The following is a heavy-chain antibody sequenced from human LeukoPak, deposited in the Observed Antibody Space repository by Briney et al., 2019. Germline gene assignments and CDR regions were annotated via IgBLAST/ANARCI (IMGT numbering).Heavy chain of an antibody. CDR3: VRLGYDFWSGYFGNWFDP. D-gene: IGHD3-3*01. J-gene: IGHJ5*02. V-gene: IGHV3-9*01. Sequence: TGGSLRLSCAASGFTFDDYAMHWVRQAPGKGLEWVSGISWNSGSIGYADSVKGRFTISRDNAKNSLYLQMNSLRAEDTALYYCVRLGYDFWSGYFGNWFDPWGQGTLVTVSS. CDR2: ISWNSGSI. CDR1: GFTFDDYA.